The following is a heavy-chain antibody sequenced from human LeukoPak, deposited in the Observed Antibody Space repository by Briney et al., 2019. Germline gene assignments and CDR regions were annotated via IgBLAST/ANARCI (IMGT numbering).Heavy chain of an antibody. Sequence: GGSLRLSCAASGFTFSNAWMSWVRQAPGKGLEWVGRIKSKTDGGTTDYAAPVKGRFTISRDDSKNTLYLQMNSLKTEDTAVYYCTTDSSYRITMVRGVIIKMIDLDYWGQGTLVTVSS. CDR3: TTDSSYRITMVRGVIIKMIDLDY. J-gene: IGHJ4*02. D-gene: IGHD3-10*01. V-gene: IGHV3-15*01. CDR2: IKSKTDGGTT. CDR1: GFTFSNAW.